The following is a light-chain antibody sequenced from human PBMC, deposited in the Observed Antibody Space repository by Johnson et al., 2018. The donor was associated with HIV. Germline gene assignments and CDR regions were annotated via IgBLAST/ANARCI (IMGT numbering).Light chain of an antibody. CDR1: SSNIGNNY. J-gene: IGLJ1*01. CDR2: ENN. CDR3: GTWDTSLSAYV. V-gene: IGLV1-51*02. Sequence: QSVLTQPPSVSAAPGQKVTISCSGSSSNIGNNYVSWYQQLPGTAPKLLIYENNKRPSGIPDRFSGPKSGTSATLGITGLQTGDEADYYCGTWDTSLSAYVVGTGTKVTVL.